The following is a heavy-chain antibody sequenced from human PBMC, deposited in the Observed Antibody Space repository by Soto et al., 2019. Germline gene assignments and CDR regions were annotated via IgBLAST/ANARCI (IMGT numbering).Heavy chain of an antibody. CDR2: ISYGGSNK. Sequence: GGSLRLSCAASGFTFSSYGMHWVRQAPGKGLEWVAVISYGGSNKYYADSVKGRFTISRDNSKNTLYLQMNSLRAEDKAVYYCAGDNLDLGFDYWGQGTLVTVSS. CDR3: AGDNLDLGFDY. CDR1: GFTFSSYG. J-gene: IGHJ4*02. V-gene: IGHV3-30*03. D-gene: IGHD3-3*01.